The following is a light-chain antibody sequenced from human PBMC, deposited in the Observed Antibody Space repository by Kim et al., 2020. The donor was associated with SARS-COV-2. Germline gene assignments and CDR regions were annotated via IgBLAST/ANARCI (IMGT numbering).Light chain of an antibody. Sequence: QSALTQPASVSGSPGQSITISCTGTSSDVGGYNYVSWYQQHPGKAPKLMIYDVSKRPSGVSNRFSGSKSGNTASLTISGLQAEDEADYYCSSYTSSSTNLRVFGGGTQLTVL. CDR1: SSDVGGYNY. J-gene: IGLJ3*02. CDR3: SSYTSSSTNLRV. CDR2: DVS. V-gene: IGLV2-14*01.